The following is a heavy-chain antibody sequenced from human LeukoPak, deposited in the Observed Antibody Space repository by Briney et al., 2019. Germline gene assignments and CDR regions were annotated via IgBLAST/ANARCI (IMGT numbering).Heavy chain of an antibody. CDR1: GGSISSGDYY. CDR3: ASLYGSGSYTYNWFDP. D-gene: IGHD3-10*01. J-gene: IGHJ5*02. Sequence: SQTLSLTCTVSGGSISSGDYYWSWIRQPPGKGLEWIGNIYYSGSTYYNPSLKSRVTISVDTSKNQFSLKLSSVTAADTAVYYCASLYGSGSYTYNWFDPWGQGTLVTVSS. V-gene: IGHV4-30-4*01. CDR2: IYYSGST.